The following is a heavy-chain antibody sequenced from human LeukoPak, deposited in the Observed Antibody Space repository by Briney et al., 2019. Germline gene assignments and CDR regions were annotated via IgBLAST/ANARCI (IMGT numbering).Heavy chain of an antibody. V-gene: IGHV6-1*01. J-gene: IGHJ6*03. CDR2: TYYRSMWYN. CDR1: GDSVSSNSAA. CDR3: AGEAIVVVPGSYYYYYMDV. D-gene: IGHD2-21*01. Sequence: SQTLSLTCAISGDSVSSNSAAWNWIRQSPSRGLEWLGRTYYRSMWYNDYVVSVKSRITINPDTSKNQFSLQLNSVTPEDTAVYYCAGEAIVVVPGSYYYYYMDVWGKGTTVTVSS.